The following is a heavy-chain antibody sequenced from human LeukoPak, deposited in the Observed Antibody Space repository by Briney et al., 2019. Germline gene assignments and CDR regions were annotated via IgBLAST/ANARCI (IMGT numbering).Heavy chain of an antibody. J-gene: IGHJ6*02. D-gene: IGHD2-8*01. CDR2: IYHSGST. V-gene: IGHV4-59*08. CDR1: GGSISSHY. Sequence: SETLSLTCTVSGGSISSHYWSWIRQPPGKGLEWIGYIYHSGSTNYNPSLKSRVTISADTSKNQFSLKLSSVTAADTAVYYCARVVPYYYGMDVWGQGTTVTVSS. CDR3: ARVVPYYYGMDV.